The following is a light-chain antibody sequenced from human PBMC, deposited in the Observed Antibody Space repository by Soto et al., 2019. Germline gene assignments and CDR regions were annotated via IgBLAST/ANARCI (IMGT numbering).Light chain of an antibody. J-gene: IGLJ1*01. CDR2: DNN. CDR1: SSNIGDNY. CDR3: SSYTSSSTLYV. Sequence: QSVLTQPPSVSAAPGQKVTISCSGSSSNIGDNYVSWYQQFPGTAPKLLIYDNNKRPSGIPDRFSGSKSGNTASLTISGLQAEDEADYYCSSYTSSSTLYVFGTGTKVTVL. V-gene: IGLV1-51*01.